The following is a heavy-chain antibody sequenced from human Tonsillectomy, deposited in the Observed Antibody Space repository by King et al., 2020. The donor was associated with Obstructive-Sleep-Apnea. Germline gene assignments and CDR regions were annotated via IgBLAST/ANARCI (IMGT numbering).Heavy chain of an antibody. Sequence: VQLQESGPGLVKPSETLSLTCTVSGGSISSYYWSWIRQPPGKGLEWIGYIYYSGSTNYNPSLKSRVTISVDTSKNQFSLKLSSVTAADTAVYYCARDEVDAFDIWGQGTMVTVSS. J-gene: IGHJ3*02. V-gene: IGHV4-59*01. CDR3: ARDEVDAFDI. CDR1: GGSISSYY. CDR2: IYYSGST.